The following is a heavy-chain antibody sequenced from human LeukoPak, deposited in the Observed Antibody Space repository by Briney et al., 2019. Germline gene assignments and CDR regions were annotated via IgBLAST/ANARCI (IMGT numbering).Heavy chain of an antibody. CDR2: IYYSGST. D-gene: IGHD6-13*01. Sequence: PSETLSLTCTVSGGSISSYYWSWIRQPPGKGLEWIGYIYYSGSTNYSPSLKSRLTISVDTSKNQFSLKLSSVTAADTAVYYCARTYGSSGLGYFDLWGRGTLVAVSS. CDR3: ARTYGSSGLGYFDL. V-gene: IGHV4-59*01. J-gene: IGHJ2*01. CDR1: GGSISSYY.